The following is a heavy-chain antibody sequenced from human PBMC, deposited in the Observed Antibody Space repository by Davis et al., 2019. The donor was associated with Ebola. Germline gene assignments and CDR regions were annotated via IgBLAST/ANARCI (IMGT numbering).Heavy chain of an antibody. J-gene: IGHJ6*02. CDR2: ISAYNGNT. CDR3: ARNLVTAIGNYYYGMDV. D-gene: IGHD2-21*02. Sequence: SVKVSCKASGYTFTSYGISWVRQAPGQGLEWMGWISAYNGNTNYAQKLQGRVTMTTDTSTSTAYMELSSLRSEDTAVYYCARNLVTAIGNYYYGMDVWGQGTTVTVSS. CDR1: GYTFTSYG. V-gene: IGHV1-18*01.